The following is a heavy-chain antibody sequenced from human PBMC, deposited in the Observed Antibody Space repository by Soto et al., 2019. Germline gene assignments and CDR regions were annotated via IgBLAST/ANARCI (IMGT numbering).Heavy chain of an antibody. Sequence: QVQLVQSGAEVKKPGASVKVSCKASGYSLTSYYMHWVRQAPGQGLEWMGIINPSGGSTSYAQKFQGRVTMTRDTSTSTVCMVLSSLRSEDTAVYYCASEYSSSSRYGMDVWGQGTTVTVSS. CDR2: INPSGGST. V-gene: IGHV1-46*01. CDR3: ASEYSSSSRYGMDV. J-gene: IGHJ6*02. D-gene: IGHD6-6*01. CDR1: GYSLTSYY.